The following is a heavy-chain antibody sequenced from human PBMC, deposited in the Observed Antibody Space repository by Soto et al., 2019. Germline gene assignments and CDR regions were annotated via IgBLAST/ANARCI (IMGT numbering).Heavy chain of an antibody. CDR2: ISAYNGNT. CDR3: ARGSVPSPFGELSQYYFDY. Sequence: QVQLVQSGAEVKKPGASVKVSCKASGYTFTSYGISWVRQAPGQGLEWMGWISAYNGNTNYAQKLQGRVTMTTDTSTSTAYMELRSLRSEDTAVYYCARGSVPSPFGELSQYYFDYWGQGTLVTVSS. J-gene: IGHJ4*02. D-gene: IGHD3-10*01. V-gene: IGHV1-18*01. CDR1: GYTFTSYG.